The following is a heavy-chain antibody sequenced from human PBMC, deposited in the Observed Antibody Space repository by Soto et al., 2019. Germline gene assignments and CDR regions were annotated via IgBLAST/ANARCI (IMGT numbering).Heavy chain of an antibody. V-gene: IGHV4-30-4*01. CDR3: ARVRAYYFEY. Sequence: QVQLQESGPGLVKPSQTLSLTCTVSGGSISSGDYYWSWIRQHPGKGLEWIGYIDYSGSTYYNSCHKSRITISVNTSKNQFSLTLSYVIAADTAVYYCARVRAYYFEYWGQGTLVTVSS. CDR2: IDYSGST. J-gene: IGHJ4*02. CDR1: GGSISSGDYY.